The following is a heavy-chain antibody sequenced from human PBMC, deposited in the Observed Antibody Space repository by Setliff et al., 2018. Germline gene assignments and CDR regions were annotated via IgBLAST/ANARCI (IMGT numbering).Heavy chain of an antibody. Sequence: ASVKVSCKASGYTFTSYAMNWVRQAPGQGLERMGWINTNTGNPTYAQGFTGRFVFSLDTSVSAAYLQISSLKAEDTAVYYCARDRRGGGSCRPYYYYGMDVWGQGTTVTVSS. CDR2: INTNTGNP. J-gene: IGHJ6*02. D-gene: IGHD2-15*01. CDR3: ARDRRGGGSCRPYYYYGMDV. V-gene: IGHV7-4-1*02. CDR1: GYTFTSYA.